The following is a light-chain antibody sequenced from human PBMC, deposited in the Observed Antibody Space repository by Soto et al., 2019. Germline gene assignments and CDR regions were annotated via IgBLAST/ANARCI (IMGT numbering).Light chain of an antibody. CDR1: LSVSRN. V-gene: IGKV3D-15*01. J-gene: IGKJ2*01. CDR3: QQYDIWPPYT. CDR2: DAS. Sequence: EIVMTQCPATLSVSPGERATLSCRASLSVSRNLAWYQQKPGQAPRLLIFDASTRATGIPDRFSGSGSGTDFTLTISRLEPEDFAIYYCQQYDIWPPYTFGQGTKVDIK.